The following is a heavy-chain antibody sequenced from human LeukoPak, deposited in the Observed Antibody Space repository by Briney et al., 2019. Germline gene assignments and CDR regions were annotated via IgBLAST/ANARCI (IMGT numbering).Heavy chain of an antibody. V-gene: IGHV3-64*01. J-gene: IGHJ6*04. Sequence: GGSLRLSCAASGFTFSSYEMHWVRQAPGKGLEYVSAISSNGDSTYYANFVKGRFIISRDNSKNTPYLQMGSLRPEDMAVYYCARDRPGDVWGEGTTVTVSS. CDR1: GFTFSSYE. CDR2: ISSNGDST. CDR3: ARDRPGDV.